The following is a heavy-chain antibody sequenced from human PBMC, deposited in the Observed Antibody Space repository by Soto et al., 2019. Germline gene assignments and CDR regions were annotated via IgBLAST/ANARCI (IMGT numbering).Heavy chain of an antibody. D-gene: IGHD3-22*01. V-gene: IGHV4-34*01. CDR3: ARGETYYYDSSGYYFDY. CDR1: GGSFSGYY. CDR2: INHSGST. Sequence: KTSETLSLTCAVYGGSFSGYYWSWIRQPPGKGLEWIGEINHSGSTNYNPSLKSRVTISVDTSKNQFSLKLSSVTAADTAVYYCARGETYYYDSSGYYFDYWGQGALVTVSS. J-gene: IGHJ4*02.